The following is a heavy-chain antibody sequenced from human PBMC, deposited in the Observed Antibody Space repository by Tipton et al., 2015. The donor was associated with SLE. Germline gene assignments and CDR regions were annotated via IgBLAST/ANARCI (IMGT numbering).Heavy chain of an antibody. CDR3: ARDTRDWFLSES. J-gene: IGHJ4*02. V-gene: IGHV4-59*12. CDR1: GDSISSYY. CDR2: IYYSGGT. D-gene: IGHD3-9*01. Sequence: TLSLTCTDSGDSISSYYWNWIRQPPGKGLEWIGYIYYSGGTNYNPSLKSRVTMSVDTSKNQFSLELSSVTAADTAVYYCARDTRDWFLSESWGQGALVTVSS.